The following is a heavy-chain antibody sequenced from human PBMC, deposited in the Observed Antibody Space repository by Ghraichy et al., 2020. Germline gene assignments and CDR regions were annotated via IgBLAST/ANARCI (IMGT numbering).Heavy chain of an antibody. J-gene: IGHJ3*02. V-gene: IGHV3-48*01. CDR3: ARGYCRGGSCSASI. CDR2: ISSSSSTI. Sequence: GDSLNISCAASGFIFSSYNMNWVRQAPGKGLEWVSYISSSSSTIYYADSVKGRFTISRDNAKNSLYLQMNSLRAEDTAVYYCARGYCRGGSCSASIWGQGTMVTVSP. D-gene: IGHD2-15*01. CDR1: GFIFSSYN.